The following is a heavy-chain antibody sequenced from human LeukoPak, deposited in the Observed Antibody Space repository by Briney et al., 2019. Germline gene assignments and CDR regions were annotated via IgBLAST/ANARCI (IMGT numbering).Heavy chain of an antibody. V-gene: IGHV1-2*02. CDR2: IDPNSGNT. CDR3: ARSLDLDV. Sequence: ASVTVSCKASGYTFIGYVLHWVRQAPGQGLEWMGWIDPNSGNTNRPQKFQGRVTMTRDTSITTAYMELSSLRSDDTAVYYCARSLDLDVWGQGTMVTVSS. J-gene: IGHJ6*02. CDR1: GYTFIGYV.